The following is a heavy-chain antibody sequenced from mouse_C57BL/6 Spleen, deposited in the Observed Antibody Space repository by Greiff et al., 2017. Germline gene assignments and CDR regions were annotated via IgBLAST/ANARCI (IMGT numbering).Heavy chain of an antibody. V-gene: IGHV1-62-2*01. D-gene: IGHD2-4*01. J-gene: IGHJ3*01. CDR3: ARHEEGYYDYDGWFAY. CDR2: FYPGSGSI. CDR1: GYTFTEYT. Sequence: VQLQQSGAELVKPGASVKLSCKASGYTFTEYTIHWVKQRSGQGLEWIGWFYPGSGSIKYNEKFKDKATLTADKSSSTVYMELSRLTSEDSAVYVCARHEEGYYDYDGWFAYWGQGTLVTVSA.